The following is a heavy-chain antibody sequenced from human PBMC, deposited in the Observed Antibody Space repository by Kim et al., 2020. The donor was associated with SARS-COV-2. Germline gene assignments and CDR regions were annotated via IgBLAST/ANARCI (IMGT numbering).Heavy chain of an antibody. D-gene: IGHD3-9*01. Sequence: SQTLSLTCAISGDSVSSNSAAWNWIRQSPSRGLEWLGRTYYRSKWYNDYAVSVKSRITINPDTSKNQFSLQLNSVTPEDTAVYYCARAVLRYFDWLPDRDYYFFSTDVWGKGTTLTVSS. V-gene: IGHV6-1*01. J-gene: IGHJ6*03. CDR2: TYYRSKWYN. CDR3: ARAVLRYFDWLPDRDYYFFSTDV. CDR1: GDSVSSNSAA.